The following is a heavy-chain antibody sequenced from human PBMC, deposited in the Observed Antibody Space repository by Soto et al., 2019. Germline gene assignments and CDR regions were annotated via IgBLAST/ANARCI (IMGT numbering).Heavy chain of an antibody. CDR3: ARDGPASGYELDY. CDR2: IYYSGST. CDR1: GGSISSYY. J-gene: IGHJ4*02. V-gene: IGHV4-59*01. Sequence: SETLSLSFPVSGGSISSYYWSWIRQPPGKGLEWIGYIYYSGSTNYNPSLKSRVTISVDTSKNQFSMKLSSVTAADTAVYYCARDGPASGYELDYWGQGNLVNVPQ. D-gene: IGHD5-12*01.